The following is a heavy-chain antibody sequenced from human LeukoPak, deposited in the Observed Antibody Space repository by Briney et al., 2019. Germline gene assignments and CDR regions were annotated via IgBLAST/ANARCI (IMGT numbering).Heavy chain of an antibody. V-gene: IGHV4-61*08. D-gene: IGHD3-10*01. Sequence: PSETLSLTCTVSGGSISNGDHYWSWIRQPPGKGLEWIGYIYYSGSTNYNPSLKSRVTISVDTSKNQFSLRLSSVTAADTAVYYCARGPGRITMVRGVPFDYWGQGTLVTVSS. CDR3: ARGPGRITMVRGVPFDY. CDR2: IYYSGST. CDR1: GGSISNGDHY. J-gene: IGHJ4*02.